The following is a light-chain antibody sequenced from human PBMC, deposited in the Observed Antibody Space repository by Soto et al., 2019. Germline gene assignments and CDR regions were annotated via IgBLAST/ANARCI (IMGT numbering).Light chain of an antibody. CDR3: QQYGTSPQT. V-gene: IGKV3-20*01. CDR2: GVS. J-gene: IGKJ2*01. Sequence: EIVLTQSPGTLSLSPGERATLSCKASQTVTSSYLAWYQQKPGQAPRLLIYGVSSRDTGIPDRFSGSGSGTDFTLTISRLEPEDFAVYYCQQYGTSPQTFGQGTKVEIK. CDR1: QTVTSSY.